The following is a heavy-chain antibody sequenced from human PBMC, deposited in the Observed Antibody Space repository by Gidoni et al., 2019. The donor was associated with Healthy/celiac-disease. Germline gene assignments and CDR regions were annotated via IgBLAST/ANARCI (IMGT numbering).Heavy chain of an antibody. CDR3: ARTLYSSSWYGAFDI. V-gene: IGHV4-39*01. Sequence: QLQLQESGPGLVKPSETLSLPCTVSGGSISSSSYYWGWIRQPPGKGLEWIGSIYYSGSTYYNPSLKSRVTISVDTSKNQFSLKLSSVTAADTAVYYCARTLYSSSWYGAFDIWGQGTMVTVSS. J-gene: IGHJ3*02. CDR2: IYYSGST. D-gene: IGHD6-13*01. CDR1: GGSISSSSYY.